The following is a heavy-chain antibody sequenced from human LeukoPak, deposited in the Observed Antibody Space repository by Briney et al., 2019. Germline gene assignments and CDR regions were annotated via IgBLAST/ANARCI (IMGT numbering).Heavy chain of an antibody. Sequence: SQTLSLTCTVSGGSISSGGYYWSWIRQHPGKGLEWIGYIYYSGSTYYNPSLKSRVTISVDTSKNQFSLKLSSVTAADTAVYYCANGAPEPYYDYVWGPTKAPDYYYYGMDVWGQGTTVTVSS. CDR2: IYYSGST. V-gene: IGHV4-31*03. CDR1: GGSISSGGYY. D-gene: IGHD3-16*01. J-gene: IGHJ6*02. CDR3: ANGAPEPYYDYVWGPTKAPDYYYYGMDV.